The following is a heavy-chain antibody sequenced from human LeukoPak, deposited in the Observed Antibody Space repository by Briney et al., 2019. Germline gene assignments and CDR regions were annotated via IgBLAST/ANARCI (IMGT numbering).Heavy chain of an antibody. CDR2: IIPILGIA. Sequence: GASVKVSCKASGGTFSSYAISWVRQAPGQGLEWMGRIIPILGIANYAQKFQGRVTITADKSTSTAYMELSSLRSEDTAVYYCARVRIVVAGGFDYWGQGTLVTVSS. J-gene: IGHJ4*02. CDR3: ARVRIVVAGGFDY. CDR1: GGTFSSYA. V-gene: IGHV1-69*04. D-gene: IGHD6-19*01.